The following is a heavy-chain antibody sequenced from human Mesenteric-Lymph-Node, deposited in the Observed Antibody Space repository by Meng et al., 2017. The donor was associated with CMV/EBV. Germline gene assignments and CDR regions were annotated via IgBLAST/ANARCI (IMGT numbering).Heavy chain of an antibody. Sequence: GESLKISCAASGFAFSTYAMHWVRQAPGKGLEWVAFIRYDESDKYYGDSVKGRFTISRDNSKNTMYLQMNSLRVEDTAVYYCARDPPQVTGGYYYYGMDVWGQGTTVTVSS. CDR2: IRYDESDK. CDR3: ARDPPQVTGGYYYYGMDV. J-gene: IGHJ6*02. CDR1: GFAFSTYA. D-gene: IGHD1-26*01. V-gene: IGHV3-30*02.